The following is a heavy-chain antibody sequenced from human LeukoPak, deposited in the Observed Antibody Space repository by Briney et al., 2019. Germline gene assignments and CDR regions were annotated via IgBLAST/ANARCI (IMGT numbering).Heavy chain of an antibody. D-gene: IGHD4-11*01. CDR3: ARGLGLQYANNWFDP. CDR1: GFTLSSYE. V-gene: IGHV3-48*03. J-gene: IGHJ5*02. Sequence: GGSLRLSGAASGFTLSSYEMNWVRQAPGKGLEWVSYISSSGSTIYYADSEKGRFTISRDNAKNSLYLQMNSLRAEDMAVYYCARGLGLQYANNWFDPWGQGTLVTVSS. CDR2: ISSSGSTI.